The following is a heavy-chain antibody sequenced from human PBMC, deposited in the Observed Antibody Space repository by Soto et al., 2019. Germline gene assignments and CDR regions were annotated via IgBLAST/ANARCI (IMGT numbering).Heavy chain of an antibody. CDR3: ARAGSENDY. J-gene: IGHJ4*02. CDR2: IKEDGSER. V-gene: IGHV3-7*05. CDR1: GFTFSNYW. Sequence: EVQLVESGGGLVQPGGSLRLSCAASGFTFSNYWMSWVRQAPGKGSEWVANIKEDGSERNYVDSVKGRLTISRDNAKNSLYLQLNSLRAEDTAVYYCARAGSENDYWGQGTLVTVSS. D-gene: IGHD3-10*01.